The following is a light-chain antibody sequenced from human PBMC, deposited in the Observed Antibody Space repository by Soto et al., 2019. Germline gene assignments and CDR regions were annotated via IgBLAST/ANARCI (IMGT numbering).Light chain of an antibody. Sequence: DIQMTQSPSTLSASVGDRVTITCRASQSISSWLAWYRQKPGKAPKLLIYKASSLECGVPSRFSGSGSGTEFTLTSSSLQPDDFATNYCQQYNSYSWFTFGPGTKVDIK. V-gene: IGKV1-5*03. CDR2: KAS. CDR3: QQYNSYSWFT. J-gene: IGKJ3*01. CDR1: QSISSW.